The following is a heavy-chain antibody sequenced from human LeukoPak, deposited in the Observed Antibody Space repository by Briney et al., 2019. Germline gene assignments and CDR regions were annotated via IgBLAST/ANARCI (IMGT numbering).Heavy chain of an antibody. Sequence: PGGSLRLSCAASGFTFSSYAMHWVRQAPGKGLEWVAVISYDGSNKYYADSVKGRFIISRDNSKNTLYLQMNSLRAEDTAVYYCARDSMDYFDYWGQGTLVTVSS. J-gene: IGHJ4*02. CDR3: ARDSMDYFDY. CDR1: GFTFSSYA. CDR2: ISYDGSNK. V-gene: IGHV3-30*04.